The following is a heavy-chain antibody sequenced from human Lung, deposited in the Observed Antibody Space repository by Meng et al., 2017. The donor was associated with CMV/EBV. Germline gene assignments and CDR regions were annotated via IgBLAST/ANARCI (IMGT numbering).Heavy chain of an antibody. CDR1: GYTFTSYD. CDR3: ARGYCSGGSCPVFDP. Sequence: AGVKKPWSSGKVLCKASGYTFTSYDINWVRQATGQGLEWMGWMNPNSGNTGYAQKFQGRVTMTRNTSISTAYMELSSLRSEDTAVYYCARGYCSGGSCPVFDPWGQGTLVTVSS. CDR2: MNPNSGNT. J-gene: IGHJ5*02. V-gene: IGHV1-8*01. D-gene: IGHD2-15*01.